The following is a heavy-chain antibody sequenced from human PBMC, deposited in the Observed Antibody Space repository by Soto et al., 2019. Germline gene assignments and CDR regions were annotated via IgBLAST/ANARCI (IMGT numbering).Heavy chain of an antibody. CDR1: GFTFNNAW. CDR2: IRSTADGGTI. D-gene: IGHD4-4*01. CDR3: TTEPDYSHYFVY. Sequence: EVQLVESGGGLVKPGGSLRLSCAASGFTFNNAWMNWVLQAPGKGLEWVGRIRSTADGGTIDYAAPVKDRFTSSRDDSKNTLRLQMNSLKTEDTAVYYCTTEPDYSHYFVYWGQGTLVTVSS. J-gene: IGHJ4*02. V-gene: IGHV3-15*07.